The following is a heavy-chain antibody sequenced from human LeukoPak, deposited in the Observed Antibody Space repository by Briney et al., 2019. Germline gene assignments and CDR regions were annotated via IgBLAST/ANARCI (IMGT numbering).Heavy chain of an antibody. D-gene: IGHD3-10*01. V-gene: IGHV4-59*01. CDR1: GGSISTYY. CDR2: IYYSGST. Sequence: SETLSLTCTVSGGSISTYYWSWIRQPPGKGLEWIGYIYYSGSTNYNPSLKSRVTISVDTSKNQFSLKLSSVTAADTAVYYCARTYYYGSYYMDVWGKGTTVTISS. J-gene: IGHJ6*03. CDR3: ARTYYYGSYYMDV.